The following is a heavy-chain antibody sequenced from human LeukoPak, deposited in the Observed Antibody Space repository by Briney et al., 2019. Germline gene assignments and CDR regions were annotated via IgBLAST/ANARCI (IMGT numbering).Heavy chain of an antibody. D-gene: IGHD3-22*01. J-gene: IGHJ1*01. V-gene: IGHV4-30-4*08. Sequence: SQTLSLTCTVSGGSISSGDYYWSWIRQPPGKGLEWIGYIYYSGSTYYNPSLKSRVTISVDTSKNQFSLKLSSVTAADTAVYYCASVDSSGPTTGAEYFQHWGQGTLVTVSS. CDR2: IYYSGST. CDR3: ASVDSSGPTTGAEYFQH. CDR1: GGSISSGDYY.